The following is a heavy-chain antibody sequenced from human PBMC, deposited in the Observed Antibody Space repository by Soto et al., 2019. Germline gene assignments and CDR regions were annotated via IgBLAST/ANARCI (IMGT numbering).Heavy chain of an antibody. V-gene: IGHV4-31*03. J-gene: IGHJ4*02. CDR3: ARGETMVRGPLFDY. Sequence: SETLSLTCTVSGGSISSGGYYWSRIRQHPGRGLEWIGYIYYSGSTYYNPSLKSRVTISVDTSKNQFSLKLSSVTAADTAVYYCARGETMVRGPLFDYWGQGTLVTVSS. CDR1: GGSISSGGYY. CDR2: IYYSGST. D-gene: IGHD3-10*01.